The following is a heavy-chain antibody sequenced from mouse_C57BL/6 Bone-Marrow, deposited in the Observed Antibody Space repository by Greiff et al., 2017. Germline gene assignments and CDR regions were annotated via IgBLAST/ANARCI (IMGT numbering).Heavy chain of an antibody. Sequence: QVQLQQPGAELVRPGSSVKLSCKASGYTFTSYWMDWVKQRPGQGLEWIGNIYPSDSETHYNQKFKDKATLTVDKSSSTAYMQLSSLTSEDSAVYYCARIHYYGSSYSAMDDWGQGTSVTVSS. CDR3: ARIHYYGSSYSAMDD. V-gene: IGHV1-61*01. D-gene: IGHD1-1*01. J-gene: IGHJ4*01. CDR1: GYTFTSYW. CDR2: IYPSDSET.